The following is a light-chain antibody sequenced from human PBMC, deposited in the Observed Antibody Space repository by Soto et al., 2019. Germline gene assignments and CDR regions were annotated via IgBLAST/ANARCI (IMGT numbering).Light chain of an antibody. CDR2: KAS. CDR1: QSISTW. J-gene: IGKJ4*01. CDR3: QHFNDYPLT. V-gene: IGKV1-5*03. Sequence: DIQMTQSPSTLSASVGDRVTITCRASQSISTWLAWYQQKPGKAPKLLIYKASSLEGGVPSRFSGSGSGTEFNITISSLQPEDFATYYCQHFNDYPLTFGGGTKVEIK.